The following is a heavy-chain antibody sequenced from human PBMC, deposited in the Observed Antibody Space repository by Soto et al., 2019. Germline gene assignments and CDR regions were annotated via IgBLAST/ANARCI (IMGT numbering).Heavy chain of an antibody. Sequence: EVQLVESGGNLVQPGGSLRLSCAASGFTFTSYWMHWVRQAPGMGLVWVARISTEGSSTSYADAVKGRFTISRDNAKNTLYLQMDSLRADDTAVYYCARKDILTGLDYWGQGTLVSVSS. CDR2: ISTEGSST. J-gene: IGHJ4*02. D-gene: IGHD3-9*01. CDR1: GFTFTSYW. CDR3: ARKDILTGLDY. V-gene: IGHV3-74*01.